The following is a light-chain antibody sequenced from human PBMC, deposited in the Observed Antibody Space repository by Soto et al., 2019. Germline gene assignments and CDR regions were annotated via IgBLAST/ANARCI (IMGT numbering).Light chain of an antibody. CDR2: DAS. Sequence: DIQMTQSPSTLSASVGDGVTITCRASQNISVWLAWYQQRPGKAPKFLIYDASSLETGVPSRFSGSGSGTEFTLTIRSLQPDDFSTYYCQKYDSFSPTFGQGTKMEIK. CDR1: QNISVW. CDR3: QKYDSFSPT. J-gene: IGKJ2*01. V-gene: IGKV1-5*01.